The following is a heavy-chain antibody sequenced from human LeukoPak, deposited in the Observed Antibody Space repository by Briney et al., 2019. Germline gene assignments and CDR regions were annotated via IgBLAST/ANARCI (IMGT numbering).Heavy chain of an antibody. V-gene: IGHV3-21*01. D-gene: IGHD3-9*01. CDR2: TSSSGTYV. CDR1: GFTFSSYS. CDR3: ARASSKQLAGYLPDGFDI. Sequence: GGSLRLSCAASGFTFSSYSMNWVRQAAGKGLEWVSSTSSSGTYVYYADSVKGRFTISRDNAKNSLSLQMNSLRADDAAVYYCARASSKQLAGYLPDGFDIWGQGTMVTVSS. J-gene: IGHJ3*02.